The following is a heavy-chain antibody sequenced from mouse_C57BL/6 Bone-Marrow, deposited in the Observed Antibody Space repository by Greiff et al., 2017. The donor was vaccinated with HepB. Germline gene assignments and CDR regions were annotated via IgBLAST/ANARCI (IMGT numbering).Heavy chain of an antibody. D-gene: IGHD1-1*01. J-gene: IGHJ1*03. CDR1: GYTFTSYW. CDR2: IHPSDSDT. CDR3: AIGDYYGSSYGWYFDV. V-gene: IGHV1-74*01. Sequence: QVQLQQSGAELVKPGASVKVSCKASGYTFTSYWMHWVKQRPGQGLEWIGRIHPSDSDTNYNQKFKGKATLTVDKSSSTAYMQLSSLTSEDSAVYYCAIGDYYGSSYGWYFDVWGTGTTVTVSS.